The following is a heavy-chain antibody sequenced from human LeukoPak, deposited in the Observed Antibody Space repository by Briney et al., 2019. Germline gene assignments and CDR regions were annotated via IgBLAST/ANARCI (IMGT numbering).Heavy chain of an antibody. CDR2: SEPNSGGT. D-gene: IGHD1-1*01. CDR1: GYTFIGNF. J-gene: IGHJ4*02. CDR3: AREYATGTQSTYYFDH. V-gene: IGHV1-2*02. Sequence: ASVKDSRMPPGYTFIGNFMHWVRQPLGQGRERMGWSEPNSGGTSYAQKFQGRVTMTRDTSISTAYMELSRLRSDDTAVYYCAREYATGTQSTYYFDHWGGGTLVSVSS.